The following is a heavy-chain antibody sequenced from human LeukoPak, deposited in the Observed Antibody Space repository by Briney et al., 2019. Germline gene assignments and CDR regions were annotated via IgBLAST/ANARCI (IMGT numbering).Heavy chain of an antibody. CDR3: ARDSTRWFDP. D-gene: IGHD2-2*01. V-gene: IGHV4-4*07. CDR2: IHSTGST. Sequence: SETLSLTCTVSGGSVSGYYWSSIRQSAGKGLEWIGRIHSTGSTNYNPSLKSRVTMSVDTSKNQFSLKLSSVTAADTAVYYCARDSTRWFDPWGQGTLVTVSS. CDR1: GGSVSGYY. J-gene: IGHJ5*02.